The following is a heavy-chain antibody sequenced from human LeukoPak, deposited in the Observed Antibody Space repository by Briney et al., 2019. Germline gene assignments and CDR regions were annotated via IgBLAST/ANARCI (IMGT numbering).Heavy chain of an antibody. CDR3: ARDQGIFDY. Sequence: GGSLRLSWAASGCTFSSYSMNWGRQAPGKGLEWVSYISSSSKTIYYADSVKGRFTIPRDNAQNSLYLQMNSMRDEASAVYYCARDQGIFDYWGQGTLVTVSS. V-gene: IGHV3-48*02. CDR2: ISSSSKTI. CDR1: GCTFSSYS. J-gene: IGHJ4*02.